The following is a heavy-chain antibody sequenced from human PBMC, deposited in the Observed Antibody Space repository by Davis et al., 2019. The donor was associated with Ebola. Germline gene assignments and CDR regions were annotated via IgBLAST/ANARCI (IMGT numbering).Heavy chain of an antibody. CDR3: AKDNVVVTPAGY. D-gene: IGHD4-23*01. V-gene: IGHV3-30*18. Sequence: GESLKISCAASGFTFSSYGMHWVRQAPGKGLEWVAVISYDGSNKYYADSVKGRFTISRDNSKNTLYLQMNSLRAEDTAVYYCAKDNVVVTPAGYWGQGTLVTVSS. J-gene: IGHJ4*02. CDR1: GFTFSSYG. CDR2: ISYDGSNK.